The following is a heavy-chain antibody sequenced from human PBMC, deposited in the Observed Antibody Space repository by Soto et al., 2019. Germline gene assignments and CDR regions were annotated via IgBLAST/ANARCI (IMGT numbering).Heavy chain of an antibody. V-gene: IGHV3-30-3*01. CDR2: ISYDGSNK. Sequence: GGSLRLSCAASGFTFSSYAMHWVRQAPGKGLEWVAVISYDGSNKYYADSVKGRFTISRDNSKNTLYLQMNSLRAEDTAVYYCASLAYCGGDCYFFVSDAFDIWGQGTMVTVSS. D-gene: IGHD2-21*02. CDR3: ASLAYCGGDCYFFVSDAFDI. J-gene: IGHJ3*02. CDR1: GFTFSSYA.